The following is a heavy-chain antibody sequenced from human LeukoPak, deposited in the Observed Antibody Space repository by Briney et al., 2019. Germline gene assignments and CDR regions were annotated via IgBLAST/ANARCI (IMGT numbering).Heavy chain of an antibody. J-gene: IGHJ4*02. CDR3: ARGDPSSGWYSY. CDR2: IIPILGIA. Sequence: GASVKVSCKASGGTFSSYAISWVRQAPGQGLEWMGRIIPILGIANYAQKFQSRVTITADKSTSTAYMELSSLRSEDTAVYYCARGDPSSGWYSYWGQGTLVTVSS. V-gene: IGHV1-69*04. D-gene: IGHD6-19*01. CDR1: GGTFSSYA.